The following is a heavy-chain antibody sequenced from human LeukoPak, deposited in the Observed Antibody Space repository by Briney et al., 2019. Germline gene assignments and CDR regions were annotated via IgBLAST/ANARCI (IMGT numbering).Heavy chain of an antibody. Sequence: PSETLSLTCTVSGGSISGDYWSWLRQSPGKGLEWVAYIYYTGATNHNPSLKSRVTISVDTSKNQFSLRLSSVTAADTAVYYCARLQGDSTAVFDYWGQGTLVSVTS. CDR2: IYYTGAT. V-gene: IGHV4-59*01. CDR1: GGSISGDY. D-gene: IGHD2-21*01. J-gene: IGHJ4*02. CDR3: ARLQGDSTAVFDY.